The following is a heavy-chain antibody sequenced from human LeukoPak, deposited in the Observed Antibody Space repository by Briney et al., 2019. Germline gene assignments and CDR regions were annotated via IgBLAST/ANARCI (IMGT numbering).Heavy chain of an antibody. Sequence: GGSLRLSCAASGFTFSSYSMNWVHQAPGKGLEWVSSISSSSSYIYYADSVKGRFTISRDNAKNSLYLQMNSLRAEDTAVYYCARVGYTNSFGYYYYYMDVWAKGTMVTVSS. D-gene: IGHD4-11*01. CDR1: GFTFSSYS. CDR2: ISSSSSYI. J-gene: IGHJ6*03. CDR3: ARVGYTNSFGYYYYYMDV. V-gene: IGHV3-21*01.